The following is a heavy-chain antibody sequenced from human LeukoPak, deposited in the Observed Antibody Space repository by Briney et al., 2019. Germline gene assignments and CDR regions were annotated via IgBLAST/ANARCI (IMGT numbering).Heavy chain of an antibody. J-gene: IGHJ4*02. Sequence: ASVKVSCKTSGYSENFYGITWVRQVAGQGLEWMGWISAYNGNTNYAQKLQGRVTMTTDTSTSTAYMELRSLRSDDTAVYYCARDSVVNTQGLYWGQGTLVTVSS. D-gene: IGHD3-22*01. CDR2: ISAYNGNT. CDR1: GYSENFYG. CDR3: ARDSVVNTQGLY. V-gene: IGHV1-18*01.